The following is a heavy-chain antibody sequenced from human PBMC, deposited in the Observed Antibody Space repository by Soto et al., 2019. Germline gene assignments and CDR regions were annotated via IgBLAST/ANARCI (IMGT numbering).Heavy chain of an antibody. V-gene: IGHV4-31*03. CDR3: ARDIYSGSYYNYFDY. J-gene: IGHJ4*02. CDR2: IYYSGST. D-gene: IGHD3-10*01. CDR1: GGSISSGGYY. Sequence: QVQLQESGPGLVKPSQTLSLTCTVSGGSISSGGYYWSWIRQHPGKGLEWIGYIYYSGSTYYNPSLKSRVTISVDTSKNQFSLKLSSVTAADTAVYYCARDIYSGSYYNYFDYWGQGTLVTVSS.